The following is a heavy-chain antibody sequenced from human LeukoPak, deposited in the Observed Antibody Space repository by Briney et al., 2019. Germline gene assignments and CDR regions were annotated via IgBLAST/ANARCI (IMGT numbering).Heavy chain of an antibody. CDR1: GGSISSGSYS. CDR2: IYPRGST. J-gene: IGHJ4*02. CDR3: ARFSPRAMGNFLDF. D-gene: IGHD7-27*01. Sequence: SQTLSLTCTVSGGSISSGSYSWSWIRQPPGKGLEWIGYIYPRGSTYYNPSLKSRVILSLDKSANEFSLNLSSVTAADTAVYYCARFSPRAMGNFLDFWGQGTLVTVSS. V-gene: IGHV4-30-2*01.